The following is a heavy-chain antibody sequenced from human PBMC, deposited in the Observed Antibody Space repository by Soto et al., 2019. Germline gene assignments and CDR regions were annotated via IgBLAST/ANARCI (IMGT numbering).Heavy chain of an antibody. CDR3: ARYGLGSSSWYGGYYYGMDV. CDR2: IYYSGST. D-gene: IGHD6-13*01. J-gene: IGHJ6*02. V-gene: IGHV4-61*01. Sequence: PSETLSLTCTVSGGSISSSSYYWSWVRQPPGKGLEWIGYIYYSGSTNYNPSLKSRVTISVDTSKNQFSLKLSSVTAADTAVYYCARYGLGSSSWYGGYYYGMDVWGQGTTVTVSS. CDR1: GGSISSSSYY.